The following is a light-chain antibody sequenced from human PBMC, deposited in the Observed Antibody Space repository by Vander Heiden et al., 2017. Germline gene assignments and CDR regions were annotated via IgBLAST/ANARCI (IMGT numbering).Light chain of an antibody. V-gene: IGLV2-14*01. CDR3: SSYERGATYV. CDR2: EVR. Sequence: QSSVPHPPLLSGPPGQSITISCTGTSSDIGGHNYVSWYQQRPGKAPKLMIYEVRKRPSGVSNRFSGSKSGNTASLTISGLQAEDEADYYCSSYERGATYVFGSGTRVTVL. CDR1: SSDIGGHNY. J-gene: IGLJ1*01.